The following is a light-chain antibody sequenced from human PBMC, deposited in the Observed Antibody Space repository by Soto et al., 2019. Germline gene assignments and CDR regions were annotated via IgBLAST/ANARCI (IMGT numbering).Light chain of an antibody. CDR2: RAS. CDR1: QSVFYGSNNRNY. J-gene: IGKJ2*01. CDR3: QQYYTTPYT. V-gene: IGKV4-1*01. Sequence: DIVMTQSPDSLAVSLGERATINCKSSQSVFYGSNNRNYLAWYQQKPGQPPKLLIYRASIRESGVTDRFIGSGSGADFTLTITSLQAEDVAVYYCQQYYTTPYTFGQGTKLEIK.